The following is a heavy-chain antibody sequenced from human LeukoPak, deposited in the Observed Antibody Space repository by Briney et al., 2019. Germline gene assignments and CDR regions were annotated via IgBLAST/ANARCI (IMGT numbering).Heavy chain of an antibody. D-gene: IGHD2-2*01. CDR1: GGSISSSYS. Sequence: PSETLSLTCTVSGGSISSSYSWGWIRQPPGKGLEWIGNIYYSGSTYYNPSLKSRVTISVDTSKNQFSLKLSSVTAADTAVYYCARGRQPRRGYCSSTSCPHWFDPWGQGTLVTVSS. CDR2: IYYSGST. V-gene: IGHV4-39*07. CDR3: ARGRQPRRGYCSSTSCPHWFDP. J-gene: IGHJ5*02.